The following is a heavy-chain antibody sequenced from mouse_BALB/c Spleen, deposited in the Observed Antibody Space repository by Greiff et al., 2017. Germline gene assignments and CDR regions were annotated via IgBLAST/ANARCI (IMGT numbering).Heavy chain of an antibody. D-gene: IGHD2-10*02. J-gene: IGHJ4*01. V-gene: IGHV14-3*02. CDR1: GFNIKDTY. Sequence: VQLQQSGAELVKPGASVKLSCTASGFNIKDTYMHWVKQRPEQGLEWIGRIDPANGNTKYDPKFQGKATITADTSSNTAYLQLSSLTSEDTAVYYCARGYGTYAMDYWGQGTSVTVSS. CDR2: IDPANGNT. CDR3: ARGYGTYAMDY.